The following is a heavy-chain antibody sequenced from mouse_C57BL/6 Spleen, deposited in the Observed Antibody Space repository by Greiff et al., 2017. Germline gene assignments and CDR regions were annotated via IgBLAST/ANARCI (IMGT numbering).Heavy chain of an antibody. V-gene: IGHV1-52*01. Sequence: VKLQESGAELVRPGSSVKLSCKASGYTFTSYWMHWVKQRPIQGLEWIGNIDPSDSETHYNQKFKDKATLTVDKSSSTAYMQLSSLTSEDSAVYYCARSLNWDAWFAYWGQGTLVTVSA. CDR2: IDPSDSET. J-gene: IGHJ3*01. D-gene: IGHD4-1*01. CDR3: ARSLNWDAWFAY. CDR1: GYTFTSYW.